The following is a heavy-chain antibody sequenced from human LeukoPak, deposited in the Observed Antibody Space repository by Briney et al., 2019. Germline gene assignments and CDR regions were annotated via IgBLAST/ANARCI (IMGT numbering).Heavy chain of an antibody. CDR1: GFTFSSYA. CDR2: ISYDGSNK. CDR3: ARSYDSSGYYSA. J-gene: IGHJ5*02. D-gene: IGHD3-22*01. Sequence: GGSLRLSCAASGFTFSSYAMHWVRQAPGKGLEWVAVISYDGSNKYYADSVKGRFTISRDNSKNTLYLQMNSLRAEDTAVYYCARSYDSSGYYSAWGQGTLVTVSS. V-gene: IGHV3-30-3*01.